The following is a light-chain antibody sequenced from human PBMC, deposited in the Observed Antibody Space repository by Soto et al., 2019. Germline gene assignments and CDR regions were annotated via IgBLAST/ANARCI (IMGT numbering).Light chain of an antibody. Sequence: DTQMTQSPSTLSASVGDRVTISCRASQAISSWLAWYQQRPGKAPKLLIRDVSRLESGVPSRFSGSGSGTDFSLTISSLQPDDFATYYCQQYYTYSTFGQGTKLEIK. CDR2: DVS. CDR3: QQYYTYST. CDR1: QAISSW. V-gene: IGKV1-5*01. J-gene: IGKJ2*01.